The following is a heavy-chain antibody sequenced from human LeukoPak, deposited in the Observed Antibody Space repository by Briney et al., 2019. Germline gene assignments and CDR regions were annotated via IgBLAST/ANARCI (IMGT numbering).Heavy chain of an antibody. CDR3: ARSGYFTSGSYADY. V-gene: IGHV3-11*01. CDR2: ITRDNTI. J-gene: IGHJ4*02. D-gene: IGHD3-10*01. Sequence: GGSLRLSCSASGFTFSDYYRSWIRQAPGKGLEWIAYITRDNTIFYTDSVKGRFTISRDNAEKSLFLQMNSLRAEDTAMYYCARSGYFTSGSYADYWGQGTLVIVSS. CDR1: GFTFSDYY.